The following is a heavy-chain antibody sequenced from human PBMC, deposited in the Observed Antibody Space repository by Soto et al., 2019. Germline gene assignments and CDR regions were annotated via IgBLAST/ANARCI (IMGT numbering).Heavy chain of an antibody. V-gene: IGHV3-23*01. D-gene: IGHD6-6*01. CDR1: GFTFSSYA. CDR2: ISGSGGST. J-gene: IGHJ6*02. Sequence: GGSLRLSCAASGFTFSSYAMNWVRQAPGKGLEWVSAISGSGGSTYYAESVKGRFTISRDNSKNTLYLQMNSLRAEDTAVYYCAKDSTLYSSSSEYYYYGMDVWGQGTTVTVSS. CDR3: AKDSTLYSSSSEYYYYGMDV.